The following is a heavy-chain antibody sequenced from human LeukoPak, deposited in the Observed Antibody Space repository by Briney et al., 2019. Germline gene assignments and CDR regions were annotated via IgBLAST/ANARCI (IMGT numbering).Heavy chain of an antibody. CDR1: GFTFSSYW. CDR3: ARHGPHDSSGYSHYFDY. J-gene: IGHJ4*02. CDR2: INHSGST. V-gene: IGHV4-34*01. Sequence: GSLRLSCAASGFTFSSYWMSWIRQPPGKGLEWIGEINHSGSTNYNPSLKSRVTISVDTSKNQFSLKLSSVTAADTAVYYCARHGPHDSSGYSHYFDYWGQGTLVTVSS. D-gene: IGHD3-22*01.